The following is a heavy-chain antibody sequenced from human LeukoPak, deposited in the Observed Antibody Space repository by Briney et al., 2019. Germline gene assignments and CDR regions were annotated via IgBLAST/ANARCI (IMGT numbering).Heavy chain of an antibody. CDR1: GYTFTGYY. CDR3: ARAPTVTTLHHFDY. V-gene: IGHV1-2*02. CDR2: INPNSGGT. J-gene: IGHJ4*02. Sequence: ASVKVSCKASGYTFTGYYMHWVRQAPGQGLEWTGWINPNSGGTNYAQKFQGRVTMTRDTSISTAYMELSRLRSDDTAVYYCARAPTVTTLHHFDYWGQGTLVTVSS. D-gene: IGHD4-17*01.